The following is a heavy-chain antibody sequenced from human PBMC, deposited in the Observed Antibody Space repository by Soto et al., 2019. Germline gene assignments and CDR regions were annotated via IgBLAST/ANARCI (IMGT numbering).Heavy chain of an antibody. V-gene: IGHV3-30*18. D-gene: IGHD2-15*01. Sequence: GGSLRLSCAASGFTFSSYGMHWVRQAPGKGLEWVAVISYDGSNKYYADSVKGRFTISRDNTKNTVYLQMNSLRAEDTAVHYCAKDDVGGGSVVDYWGQGTLVTVSS. CDR1: GFTFSSYG. J-gene: IGHJ4*02. CDR3: AKDDVGGGSVVDY. CDR2: ISYDGSNK.